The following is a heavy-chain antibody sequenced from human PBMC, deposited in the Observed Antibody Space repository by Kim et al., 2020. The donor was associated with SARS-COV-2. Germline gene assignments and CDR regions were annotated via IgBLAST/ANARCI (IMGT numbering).Heavy chain of an antibody. CDR2: INYSGNT. CDR3: ARLVSANSAVEY. D-gene: IGHD6-13*01. J-gene: IGHJ4*02. V-gene: IGHV4-39*01. CDR1: EDSISRSSNY. Sequence: SETLSLTCTVSEDSISRSSNYWGWIRQPPGKGLEWIGSINYSGNTYYNPSLKSRVTVSVDTSKNQFSLKMRSVTAADTAVYYCARLVSANSAVEYWGQGTLVTVSS.